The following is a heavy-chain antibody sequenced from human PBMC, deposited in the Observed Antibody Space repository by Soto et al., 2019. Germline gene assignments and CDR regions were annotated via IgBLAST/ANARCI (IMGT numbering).Heavy chain of an antibody. V-gene: IGHV4-59*01. Sequence: SETLSLTCTVSGGSIISYYWSWILQPPWKGLEWIGYIYYSGSTNYNPSLKSRVTISVDTSKNQFSLKLSSVTAADTAVYYCASMVGGAPDGLDPWGQGTLVTVSS. D-gene: IGHD3-10*01. CDR1: GGSIISYY. CDR3: ASMVGGAPDGLDP. CDR2: IYYSGST. J-gene: IGHJ5*02.